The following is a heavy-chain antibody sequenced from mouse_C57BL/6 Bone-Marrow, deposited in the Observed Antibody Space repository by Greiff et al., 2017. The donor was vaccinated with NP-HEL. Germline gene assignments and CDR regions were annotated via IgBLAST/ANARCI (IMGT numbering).Heavy chain of an antibody. Sequence: VQLQESGPELVRPGVSVKISCKGSGYTFTDYAMHWVKQTPVHGLEWIGAIDPETGGTAYNQKFKGKAILTADKSSSTAYMELRSLTSEDSAVYYCTRPYYYGSSYEGWYFDVWGTGTTVTVSS. CDR2: IDPETGGT. V-gene: IGHV1-15*01. D-gene: IGHD1-1*01. CDR1: GYTFTDYA. CDR3: TRPYYYGSSYEGWYFDV. J-gene: IGHJ1*03.